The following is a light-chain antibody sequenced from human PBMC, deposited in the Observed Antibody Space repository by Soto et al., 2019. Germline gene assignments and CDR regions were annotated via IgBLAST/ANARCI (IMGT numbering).Light chain of an antibody. J-gene: IGLJ1*01. Sequence: QSALTQPRSVSGSPGQSVSIFCTGTSSDVGGYNYVSWYQQHPGKAPKVMIYDVTKRPPGVPDRFSGSKSGNTASLIISGLQSEDEADYYCSSYAGRYTYVFGTGTKVTVL. CDR2: DVT. V-gene: IGLV2-11*01. CDR1: SSDVGGYNY. CDR3: SSYAGRYTYV.